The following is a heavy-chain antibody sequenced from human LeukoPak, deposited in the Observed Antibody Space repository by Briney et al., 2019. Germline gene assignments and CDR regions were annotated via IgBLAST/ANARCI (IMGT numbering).Heavy chain of an antibody. CDR2: VYISGNT. CDR3: ARENFGDFWSGYYSFDY. CDR1: GGSIKTGGYS. J-gene: IGHJ4*02. V-gene: IGHV4-61*02. Sequence: PSQTLSLTCTVSGGSIKTGGYSWTWIRQPAGKGLEWIGRVYISGNTDQNPSLKSRVTVSMDSSKNQFSLKLSSVTAADTAVYYCARENFGDFWSGYYSFDYWGQGTLVTVSS. D-gene: IGHD3-3*01.